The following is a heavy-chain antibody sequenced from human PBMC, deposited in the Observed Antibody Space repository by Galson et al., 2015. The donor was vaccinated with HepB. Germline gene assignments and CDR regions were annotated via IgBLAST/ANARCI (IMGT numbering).Heavy chain of an antibody. CDR1: GFRFSSYA. J-gene: IGHJ4*01. CDR2: ISAGNDYI. V-gene: IGHV3-21*01. Sequence: SLRLSCAASGFRFSSYAMNWVRQAPGKGLEWVSSISAGNDYINYADSLKGRLIISRDNAKNSLYLQMNSLRAEDTAVYYCARDLGYCSSSSCSTVFDYWGHGSLVTVSP. D-gene: IGHD2-2*02. CDR3: ARDLGYCSSSSCSTVFDY.